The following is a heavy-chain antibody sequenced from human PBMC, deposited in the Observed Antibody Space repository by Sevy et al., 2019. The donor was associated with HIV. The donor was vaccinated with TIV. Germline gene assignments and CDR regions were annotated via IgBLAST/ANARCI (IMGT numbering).Heavy chain of an antibody. CDR2: ISGSGGST. CDR1: GFTFSSYA. CDR3: AKDIVVVPAARGWFDP. J-gene: IGHJ5*02. D-gene: IGHD2-2*01. Sequence: GGSLRLSCAASGFTFSSYAMSWVRQAPGKGLEWVSAISGSGGSTYYADSVKGRFTISRDNSKNTLYLQMNSLRAEDTAVYDCAKDIVVVPAARGWFDPWGQGTLVTVSS. V-gene: IGHV3-23*01.